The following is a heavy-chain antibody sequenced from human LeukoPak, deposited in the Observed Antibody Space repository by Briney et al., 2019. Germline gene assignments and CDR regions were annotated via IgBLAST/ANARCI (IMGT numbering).Heavy chain of an antibody. D-gene: IGHD5-18*01. CDR2: INSDGRST. CDR3: ARGAQEEYSSWNY. CDR1: GFTFSNYW. V-gene: IGHV3-74*01. J-gene: IGHJ4*02. Sequence: GGSLRLSCAASGFTFSNYWMHWVRQAPGKGPVWVSRINSDGRSTNYADSVKGRFTISRDNAKNTVYLQMNSLRAEDTAVYFCARGAQEEYSSWNYWGQGALVTVSS.